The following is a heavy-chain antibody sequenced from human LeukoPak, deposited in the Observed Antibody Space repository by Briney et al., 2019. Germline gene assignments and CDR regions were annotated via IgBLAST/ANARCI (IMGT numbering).Heavy chain of an antibody. J-gene: IGHJ1*01. Sequence: GGSLRLSCAASGFTFDDYAMHWVQQAPGKGLEWVSGISWNSGSIGYADSVKGRFTISRDNAKNSLYLQMNSLRAEDTALYYCAAYRFQHWGQGTLVTVSS. CDR1: GFTFDDYA. CDR2: ISWNSGSI. CDR3: AAYRFQH. V-gene: IGHV3-9*01.